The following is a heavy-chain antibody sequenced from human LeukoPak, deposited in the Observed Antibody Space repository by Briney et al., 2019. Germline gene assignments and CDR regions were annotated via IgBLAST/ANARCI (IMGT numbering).Heavy chain of an antibody. J-gene: IGHJ4*02. CDR3: AKNSGWLAHFDY. D-gene: IGHD6-19*01. V-gene: IGHV3-23*01. CDR1: GFTFSSYA. Sequence: GGSLRLSCAASGFTFSSYATSWVRQAPGKGLEWVSAISGSGGSTFYAGSVKGRFTISRDNSKNTLYLQMNSLRAEDTAVYYCAKNSGWLAHFDYWGQGTLVTVSS. CDR2: ISGSGGST.